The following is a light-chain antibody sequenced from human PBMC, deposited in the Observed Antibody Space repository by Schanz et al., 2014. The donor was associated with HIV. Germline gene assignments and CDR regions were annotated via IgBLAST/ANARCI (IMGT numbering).Light chain of an antibody. CDR3: QQYNGYSYT. CDR2: ESS. V-gene: IGKV1-5*03. Sequence: DVEMTQSPSTLSAAVGDRVTITCRASESIDTYLAWYQQSPGKAPKLLIYESSTLQSGVPSRFSGSGSGTEFTLTINSLQTDDFATYYCQQYNGYSYTFGQGTKLLI. J-gene: IGKJ2*01. CDR1: ESIDTY.